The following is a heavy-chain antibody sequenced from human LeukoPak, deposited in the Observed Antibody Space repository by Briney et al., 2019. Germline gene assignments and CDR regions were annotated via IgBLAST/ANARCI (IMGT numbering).Heavy chain of an antibody. CDR2: IHHSGSI. Sequence: SGTLSLTCAVSGVSISSNLWWTWVRPPPGKGLEWIAEIHHSGSINYNPSLKSRVTISVDTSKNQFSLKLSSVTAADTAVYYCAKVESYRVFDYWGQGTLVTVSS. CDR3: AKVESYRVFDY. V-gene: IGHV4-4*02. D-gene: IGHD3-16*02. CDR1: GVSISSNLW. J-gene: IGHJ4*02.